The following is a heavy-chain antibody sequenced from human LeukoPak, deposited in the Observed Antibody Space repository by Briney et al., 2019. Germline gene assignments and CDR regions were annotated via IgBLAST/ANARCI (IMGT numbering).Heavy chain of an antibody. J-gene: IGHJ4*02. CDR2: VNHSRGT. V-gene: IGHV4-34*01. CDR1: GGSFSGFY. Sequence: SETLSLTCAVHGGSFSGFYWAWMRQPPGKGPEWIGEVNHSRGTNYNPSLKSRVTISEDTSKNQFSLNLTSVTAADTAVYYCARGLGEGYPDSWGQGTLVTVSS. CDR3: ARGLGEGYPDS. D-gene: IGHD5-24*01.